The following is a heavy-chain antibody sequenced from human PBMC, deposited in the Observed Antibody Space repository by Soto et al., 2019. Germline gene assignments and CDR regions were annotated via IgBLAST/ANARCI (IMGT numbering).Heavy chain of an antibody. Sequence: EVQLLESGGGLVQPGGSLRLSCAASGFTFSSYAMSWVRQAPGKGLEWVSAISGSGGSTYYADSVKGRCTISRDNSKNTLYLQMNSLRAEDTAVYYCAKGGGTLLWFGESAIDYWGQGTLVTVSS. CDR1: GFTFSSYA. CDR3: AKGGGTLLWFGESAIDY. J-gene: IGHJ4*02. V-gene: IGHV3-23*01. D-gene: IGHD3-10*01. CDR2: ISGSGGST.